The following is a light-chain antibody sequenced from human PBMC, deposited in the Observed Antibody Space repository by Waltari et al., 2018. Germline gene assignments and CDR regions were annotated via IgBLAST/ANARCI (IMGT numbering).Light chain of an antibody. Sequence: DIQMTQSPSSLSASVGDRVTITCRASENVNNYLNWYQQKPGKAPKLLNYKASTLQSGVPSRFSGSGSGTDYTFTISSLQSEDVATYYCQHNYGTPFTFGPGTKLDIK. V-gene: IGKV1-39*01. CDR2: KAS. CDR3: QHNYGTPFT. CDR1: ENVNNY. J-gene: IGKJ3*01.